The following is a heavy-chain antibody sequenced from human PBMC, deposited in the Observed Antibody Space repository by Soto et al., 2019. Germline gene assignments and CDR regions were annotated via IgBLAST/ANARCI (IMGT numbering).Heavy chain of an antibody. Sequence: ASVKVSCKASGYTFTSYYMHWVRQAPGQGLEWMGIINPSGGSTSYAQKFQGRVTMTRDTSTSTVYMELSSLRSEDTAVYYCARDSGYQGDYVPNYYMDVWGKGTTVPVSS. CDR3: ARDSGYQGDYVPNYYMDV. V-gene: IGHV1-46*03. D-gene: IGHD4-17*01. J-gene: IGHJ6*03. CDR1: GYTFTSYY. CDR2: INPSGGST.